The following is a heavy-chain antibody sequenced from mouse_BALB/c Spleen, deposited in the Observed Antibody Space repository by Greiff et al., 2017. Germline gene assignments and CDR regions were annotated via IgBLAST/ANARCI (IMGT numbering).Heavy chain of an antibody. CDR2: ISNLAYSI. Sequence: EVQLMESGGGLVQPGGSRKLSCAASGFTFSDYGMAWVRQAPGKGPEWVAFISNLAYSIYYADTVTGRFTISRENAKNTLYLEMSSLRSEDTAMYYCARVLGPFYAMDYWGQGTSVTVSS. CDR3: ARVLGPFYAMDY. V-gene: IGHV5-15*02. J-gene: IGHJ4*01. D-gene: IGHD4-1*01. CDR1: GFTFSDYG.